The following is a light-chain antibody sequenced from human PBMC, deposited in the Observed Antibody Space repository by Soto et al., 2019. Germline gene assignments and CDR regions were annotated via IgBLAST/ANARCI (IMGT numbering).Light chain of an antibody. CDR2: NAS. J-gene: IGKJ4*01. Sequence: DIVIPQSQPLLSSSAGERSTLSCRARQSISTHLAWYQQKHGQAPRLLLYNASNRATGTPARFSGRGSGTDFTLTISCLAHEDFEVYCSQQRDIWVTFGGGTKVEIK. CDR1: QSISTH. CDR3: QQRDIWVT. V-gene: IGKV3-11*01.